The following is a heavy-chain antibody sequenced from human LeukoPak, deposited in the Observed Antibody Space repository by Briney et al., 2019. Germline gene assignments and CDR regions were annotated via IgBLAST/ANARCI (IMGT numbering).Heavy chain of an antibody. CDR3: ARRKGSSSSPFDY. Sequence: SDTLSLTCTVSGGSISSYYWSCIWQPPGKGLERIGYIYTSGSTNYNPSLKSRVTISVDTSKNQFSLKLSSVTAADTAVYYCARRKGSSSSPFDYWGQGTLVTVSS. CDR2: IYTSGST. J-gene: IGHJ4*02. V-gene: IGHV4-4*09. D-gene: IGHD6-6*01. CDR1: GGSISSYY.